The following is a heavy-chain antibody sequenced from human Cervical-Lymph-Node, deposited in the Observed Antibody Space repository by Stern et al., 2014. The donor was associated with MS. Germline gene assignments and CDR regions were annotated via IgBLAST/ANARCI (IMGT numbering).Heavy chain of an antibody. Sequence: EVQLVESGGGLVQPGGSLRLSCAASGFSFDGHALQLVRQSPAKGLAWVAGISGNSGAVAHSASVKGRFTISRDNAKNSLFLQMNSLRPEDTALYYCVKDVDSSIAVSFDSWGQGTQVTVSP. CDR3: VKDVDSSIAVSFDS. D-gene: IGHD6-19*01. V-gene: IGHV3-9*01. J-gene: IGHJ4*02. CDR2: ISGNSGAV. CDR1: GFSFDGHA.